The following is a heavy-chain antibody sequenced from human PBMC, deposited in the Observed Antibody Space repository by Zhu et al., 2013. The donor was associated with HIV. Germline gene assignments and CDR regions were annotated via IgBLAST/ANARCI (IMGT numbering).Heavy chain of an antibody. Sequence: QVQLVQSGAEVKKPGASVKVSCTTSGYKFTSYGISWVRQAPGQGLEWMGWINPNTGGTDYAQKFQGRVTMTRDTSISTAYMELSRLRSDDTAVYYCAREGSIVVVVAATHEAFDIWGQGTMVTVSS. CDR2: INPNTGGT. CDR3: AREGSIVVVVAATHEAFDI. D-gene: IGHD2-15*01. CDR1: GYKFTSYG. V-gene: IGHV1-2*02. J-gene: IGHJ3*02.